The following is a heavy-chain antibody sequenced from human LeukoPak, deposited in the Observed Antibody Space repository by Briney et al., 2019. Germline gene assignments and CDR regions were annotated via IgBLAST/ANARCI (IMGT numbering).Heavy chain of an antibody. D-gene: IGHD3-22*01. CDR2: ISYDGNNK. CDR1: GFTFSSYS. CDR3: ARGYNTFYDSSGYYSFLDY. V-gene: IGHV3-30*03. J-gene: IGHJ4*02. Sequence: PGGSLRLSCAASGFTFSSYSMNWVRQAPGKGLEWVAVISYDGNNKYYADSVRGRFTISRDNSKNTLSLQMDSLRAEDTAVYYCARGYNTFYDSSGYYSFLDYWGQGTLVTVSS.